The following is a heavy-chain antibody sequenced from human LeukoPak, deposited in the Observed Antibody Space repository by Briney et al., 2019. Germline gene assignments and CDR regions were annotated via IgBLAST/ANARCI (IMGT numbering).Heavy chain of an antibody. D-gene: IGHD4-17*01. CDR1: GFTFSSYA. J-gene: IGHJ4*02. CDR2: ISYDGSNK. V-gene: IGHV3-30*04. Sequence: GGSLRLSCAASGFTFSSYAMHWARQAPGKGLEWVAVISYDGSNKYYADSVKGRFTISRDNCKNTLYLQTNRLGAEDTAVYCFARGKPLYGNTDYWGQGTLVTVSS. CDR3: ARGKPLYGNTDY.